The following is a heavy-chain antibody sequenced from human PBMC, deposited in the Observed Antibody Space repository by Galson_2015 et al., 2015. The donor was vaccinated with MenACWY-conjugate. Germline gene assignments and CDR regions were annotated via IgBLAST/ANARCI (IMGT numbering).Heavy chain of an antibody. CDR2: ISPGDSET. CDR3: ARHPPGGRGMDV. V-gene: IGHV5-51*01. CDR1: GYTFTTYW. J-gene: IGHJ6*02. Sequence: QSGAEVKQPGESLKISCKGSGYTFTTYWIGWVRQLPGKGLEWMGLISPGDSETRYSPAFQGQVTISADKSISPAYVQWDSLQAWDTAMYSCARHPPGGRGMDVWAQGTTVPVSS. D-gene: IGHD1-26*01.